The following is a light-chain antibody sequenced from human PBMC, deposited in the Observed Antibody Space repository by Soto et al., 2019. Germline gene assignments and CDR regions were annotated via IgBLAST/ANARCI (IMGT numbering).Light chain of an antibody. J-gene: IGLJ2*01. CDR3: CSYAARGV. Sequence: QPVLTQPASVSGSPGQSITISCTGTSSDVGSYNLVSWYQQHPGKAPKLMIYEGSKRPSGVSNRFSGSKSGNTASLTISGLQAEDEADYYCCSYAARGVFGGGTKLTVL. CDR2: EGS. V-gene: IGLV2-23*01. CDR1: SSDVGSYNL.